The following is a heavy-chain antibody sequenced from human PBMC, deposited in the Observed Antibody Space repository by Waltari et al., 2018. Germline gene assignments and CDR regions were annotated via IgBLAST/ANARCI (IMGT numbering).Heavy chain of an antibody. CDR2: IDPTDSYT. CDR1: GYPFTTYW. D-gene: IGHD3-22*01. Sequence: EVQLVQSGPEVKAPGESLRLSCKGSGYPFTTYWITWVRQVPGKGLEWMGRIDPTDSYTNYSPSFQGHVTISVDKSTNTAYLQWSSLKASDTAMYYCARRHDSDYVRGSYNYWGQGTLVTVSS. V-gene: IGHV5-10-1*03. CDR3: ARRHDSDYVRGSYNY. J-gene: IGHJ4*02.